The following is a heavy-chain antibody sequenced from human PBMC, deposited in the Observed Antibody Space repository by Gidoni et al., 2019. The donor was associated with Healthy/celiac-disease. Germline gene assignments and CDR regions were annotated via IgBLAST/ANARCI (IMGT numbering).Heavy chain of an antibody. D-gene: IGHD3-10*01. Sequence: QVQLVESGGGVVQPGRSLRLSCSASGSTFSSYGLPWVRQAPGKGLEWVAVISYDGSNKYYADSVKGRFTISRDNSKNTLYLQMNSLRAEDTAVYYCAKNYYGSGPDRYYYYGMDVWGQGTTVTVSS. J-gene: IGHJ6*02. CDR1: GSTFSSYG. CDR3: AKNYYGSGPDRYYYYGMDV. CDR2: ISYDGSNK. V-gene: IGHV3-30*18.